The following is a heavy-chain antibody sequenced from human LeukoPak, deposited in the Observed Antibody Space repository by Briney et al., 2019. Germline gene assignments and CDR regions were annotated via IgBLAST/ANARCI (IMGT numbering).Heavy chain of an antibody. CDR3: ARLSVPDDHNPMYNRFDP. J-gene: IGHJ5*02. Sequence: SVKVSCKASGGTFSSYAISWVRQAPGQGLEWMGGIIPIFGTANYAQKFQGRVTITADESTSTAYMELSSLRSEDTAVYYCARLSVPDDHNPMYNRFDPWGQGTLVTVSS. CDR2: IIPIFGTA. CDR1: GGTFSSYA. D-gene: IGHD1-1*01. V-gene: IGHV1-69*13.